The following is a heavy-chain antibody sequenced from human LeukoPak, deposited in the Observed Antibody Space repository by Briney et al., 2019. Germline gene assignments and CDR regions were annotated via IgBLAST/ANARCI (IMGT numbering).Heavy chain of an antibody. CDR3: ARRSGGSGWYRNYYYYYGMDV. D-gene: IGHD6-19*01. J-gene: IGHJ6*02. CDR1: GGSISSYY. Sequence: SETLSLTCTVSGGSISSYYWSWIRQPPGKGLEWIGYIYYSGSTNYNPSLKSRVTISVDTSKKQFSLKLSSVTAADTAVYYCARRSGGSGWYRNYYYYYGMDVWGQGTTVTVSS. V-gene: IGHV4-59*12. CDR2: IYYSGST.